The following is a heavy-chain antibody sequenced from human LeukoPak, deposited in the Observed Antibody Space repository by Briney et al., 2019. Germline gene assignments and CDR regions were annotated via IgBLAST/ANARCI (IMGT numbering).Heavy chain of an antibody. CDR2: IRYDGSNK. D-gene: IGHD3-3*01. CDR1: GFTFSSYG. V-gene: IGHV3-30*02. CDR3: AGEDTYDFWSGYWPPFHY. Sequence: GGSLRLSCAASGFTFSSYGMHWVRQALGKGLEWVAFIRYDGSNKYYADSVKGRFTISRDNSKNTLYLQMNSLRAEDTAVYYCAGEDTYDFWSGYWPPFHYWGQGTLVTVSS. J-gene: IGHJ4*02.